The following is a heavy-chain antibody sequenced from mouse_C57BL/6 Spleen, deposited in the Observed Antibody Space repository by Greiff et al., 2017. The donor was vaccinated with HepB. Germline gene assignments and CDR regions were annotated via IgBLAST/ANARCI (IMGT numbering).Heavy chain of an antibody. V-gene: IGHV1-82*01. CDR3: ARQLRPRGDFDY. J-gene: IGHJ2*01. Sequence: QVQLKQSGPELVKPGASVKISCKASGYAFSSSRMNWVKQRPGKGLEWIGRIYPGDGDTNYNGKFKGKATLTADKSSSTAYMQLSSLTSEDSAVYFCARQLRPRGDFDYWGQGTTLTVSS. D-gene: IGHD3-2*02. CDR2: IYPGDGDT. CDR1: GYAFSSSR.